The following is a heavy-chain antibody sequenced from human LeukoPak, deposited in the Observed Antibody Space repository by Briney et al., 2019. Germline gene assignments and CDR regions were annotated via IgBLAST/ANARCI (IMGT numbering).Heavy chain of an antibody. J-gene: IGHJ4*02. Sequence: SETLSLTCAVYGGSFSGYYWSWIHQPPGKGLEWIGEINHSGSTNYNPSLKSRVTISVDTSKNQFSLKLSSVTAADTAVYYCARGRYYDILTGYPHPYWGQGTLVTVSS. CDR2: INHSGST. CDR3: ARGRYYDILTGYPHPY. V-gene: IGHV4-34*01. D-gene: IGHD3-9*01. CDR1: GGSFSGYY.